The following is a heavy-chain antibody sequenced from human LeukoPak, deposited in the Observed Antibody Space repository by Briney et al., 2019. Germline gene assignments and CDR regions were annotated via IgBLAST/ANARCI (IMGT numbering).Heavy chain of an antibody. CDR1: WRYNKSKNHH. D-gene: IGHD2-15*01. CDR3: ASFKVVVAAGDFDY. V-gene: IGHV4-39*01. J-gene: IGHJ4*02. CDR2: FYYSGSS. Sequence: SETMSLTCSVSWRYNKSKNHHWPGLRQPPGKGLEWIGNFYYSGSSYYNPSLKSRATISVDTSKNQISLKLSSVTAADTAVFYCASFKVVVAAGDFDYWGQGTLVTVSS.